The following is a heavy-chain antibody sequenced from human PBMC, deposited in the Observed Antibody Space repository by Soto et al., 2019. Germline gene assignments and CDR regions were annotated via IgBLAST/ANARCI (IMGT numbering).Heavy chain of an antibody. J-gene: IGHJ4*02. D-gene: IGHD3-22*01. CDR1: GFTFTTYY. V-gene: IGHV1-46*01. CDR3: ARVPYDTTGYYAF. Sequence: ASVKVSCKTSGFTFTTYYIHWVRQAPGQGLEWMGMIDPSGGSTTYAQKFQGRITMTSDMSTSTVYMELSSLRSEDTAVYYCARVPYDTTGYYAFWGQGTLVTAPQ. CDR2: IDPSGGST.